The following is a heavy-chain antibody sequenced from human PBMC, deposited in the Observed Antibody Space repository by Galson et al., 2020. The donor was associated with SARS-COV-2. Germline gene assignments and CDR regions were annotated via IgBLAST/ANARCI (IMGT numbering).Heavy chain of an antibody. V-gene: IGHV3-9*01. CDR1: GFTFDDYA. CDR2: ISWNSGSI. D-gene: IGHD6-19*01. CDR3: AKLPVAGMGGIDAFDI. J-gene: IGHJ3*02. Sequence: GGSLRLSCAASGFTFDDYAMHWVRQAPGKGLEWVSGISWNSGSIGYADSVKGRFTISRDNAKNSLYLQMNSLRAEDTALYYCAKLPVAGMGGIDAFDIWGQGTMVTVSS.